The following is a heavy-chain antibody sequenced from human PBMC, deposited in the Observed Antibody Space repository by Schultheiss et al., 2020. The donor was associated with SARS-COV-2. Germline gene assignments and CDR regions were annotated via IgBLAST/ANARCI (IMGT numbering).Heavy chain of an antibody. V-gene: IGHV4-39*07. Sequence: SETLSLTCTVSGGSISSSSYYWGWIRQPPGKGLEWIGSIYYSGSTNYNPSLKSRVTISVDTSKNQFSLKLSSVTAADTAVYYCARAPRAYYYYYMDVWGKGTTVTVSS. CDR1: GGSISSSSYY. CDR2: IYYSGST. CDR3: ARAPRAYYYYYMDV. J-gene: IGHJ6*03.